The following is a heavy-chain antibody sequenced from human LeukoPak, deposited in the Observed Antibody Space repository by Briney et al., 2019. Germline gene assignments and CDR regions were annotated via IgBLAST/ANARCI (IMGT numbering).Heavy chain of an antibody. J-gene: IGHJ4*02. CDR3: ARAARGYYDSSDTTQGRRKYFDY. V-gene: IGHV4-39*07. CDR1: GGSISSSSYY. Sequence: SETLSLTCSVSGGSISSSSYYWGWIRQPPGKGLEWIGSIYYSGSTYYNPSLKSRVTISVDTSKNQFSLKLSSVTAADTAVYYCARAARGYYDSSDTTQGRRKYFDYWGQGTLVTVSS. D-gene: IGHD3-22*01. CDR2: IYYSGST.